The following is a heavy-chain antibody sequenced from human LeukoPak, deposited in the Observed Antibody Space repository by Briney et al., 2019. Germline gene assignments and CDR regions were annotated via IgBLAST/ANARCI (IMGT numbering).Heavy chain of an antibody. J-gene: IGHJ3*02. V-gene: IGHV3-74*01. CDR2: ITPVGSVT. D-gene: IGHD4-17*01. CDR1: GFTFSSYW. Sequence: GGSLRLSCAASGFTFSSYWMHWVRQAPGKGLVWVSRITPVGSVTYYAYSVKGRFTISRDNSKNTLYLQMNSLRAEDTAVYYCARAPMTTVDAFDIWGQGTMVTVSS. CDR3: ARAPMTTVDAFDI.